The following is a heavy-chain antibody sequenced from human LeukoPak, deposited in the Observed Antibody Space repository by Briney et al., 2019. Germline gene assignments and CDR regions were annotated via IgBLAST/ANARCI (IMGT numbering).Heavy chain of an antibody. J-gene: IGHJ5*01. CDR3: AKENYYDSSGYYDS. D-gene: IGHD3-22*01. CDR2: ISGSGGST. V-gene: IGHV3-23*01. CDR1: GFTFSSYA. Sequence: GGSLRLSCAASGFTFSSYAMSWVRQAPGKGLEWVSAISGSGGSTYYADSVKGRFIISRDNSKNTLYLQMNSLRAEDTAVYYCAKENYYDSSGYYDSWGQGTLVTVSS.